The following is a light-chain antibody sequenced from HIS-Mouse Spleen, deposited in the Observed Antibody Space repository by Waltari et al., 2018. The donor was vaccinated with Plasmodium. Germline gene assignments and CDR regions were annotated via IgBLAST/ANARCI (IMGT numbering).Light chain of an antibody. J-gene: IGKJ3*01. Sequence: EIVMTQSPPTLSVSPGERATLSCRASQSVSSNLAWYQQKPGQAPRRLIYGASTRATGIPARFSGSGSGTEFTLTISSLQSEDFAVYYCQQYNNWSFTFGPGTKVDIK. CDR3: QQYNNWSFT. CDR1: QSVSSN. CDR2: GAS. V-gene: IGKV3-15*01.